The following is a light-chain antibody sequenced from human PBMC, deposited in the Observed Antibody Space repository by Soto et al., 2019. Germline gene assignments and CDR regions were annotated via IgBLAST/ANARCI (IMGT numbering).Light chain of an antibody. J-gene: IGKJ1*01. V-gene: IGKV3-15*01. CDR1: QSVSSN. CDR3: QQYNNWPWT. CDR2: GES. Sequence: EIVMTQSPATLSVSPGERATLSCRASQSVSSNLAWDQQKPGQAPRLLIYGESTRATGIPARFSGSGSGTEFTLTISSLQFEDFAVYYCQQYNNWPWTFGQGTKVEIQ.